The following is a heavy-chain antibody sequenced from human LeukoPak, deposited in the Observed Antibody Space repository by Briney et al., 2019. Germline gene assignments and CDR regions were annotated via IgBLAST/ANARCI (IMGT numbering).Heavy chain of an antibody. CDR2: INPNSGGT. Sequence: ASVKVSCKASGYTFTGYYMHWVRQAPGQGLEWMGWINPNSGGTNYAQKFQGRVTMTRDTSISTTYMELSSLRSDDTAVYYCARDRGSSGYYPDYWGQGTLVTVSS. CDR3: ARDRGSSGYYPDY. V-gene: IGHV1-2*02. J-gene: IGHJ4*02. CDR1: GYTFTGYY. D-gene: IGHD3-22*01.